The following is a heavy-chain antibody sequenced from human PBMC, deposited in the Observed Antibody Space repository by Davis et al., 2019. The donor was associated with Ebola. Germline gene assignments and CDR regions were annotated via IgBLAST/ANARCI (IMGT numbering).Heavy chain of an antibody. D-gene: IGHD1-7*01. CDR2: INPSGDGT. J-gene: IGHJ4*02. Sequence: ASVKVSCKASGYTFTSHYMHWVRQAPGQGLEWMGLINPSGDGTTYAQNFQDKITMTRDTSTSTVFMELSSLRSAEPAVYFCAAGIQSWNSRVYWGPGTLVTGSS. V-gene: IGHV1-46*01. CDR3: AAGIQSWNSRVY. CDR1: GYTFTSHY.